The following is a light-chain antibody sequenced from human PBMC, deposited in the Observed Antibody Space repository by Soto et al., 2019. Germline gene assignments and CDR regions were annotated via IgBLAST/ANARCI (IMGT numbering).Light chain of an antibody. J-gene: IGLJ1*01. Sequence: CVLTQPGCVSGYPGQWITISCTGTSSDVGGYNYVSWYQQHPVKAPKLMIYDVTNRPSGVSDRFSGSKSGNTVSLTISGLQAEDEAHYYCSSYTSSSTPYVFGTGTKVTVL. CDR3: SSYTSSSTPYV. CDR1: SSDVGGYNY. V-gene: IGLV2-14*01. CDR2: DVT.